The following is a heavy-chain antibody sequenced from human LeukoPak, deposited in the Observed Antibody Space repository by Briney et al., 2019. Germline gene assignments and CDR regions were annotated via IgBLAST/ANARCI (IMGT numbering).Heavy chain of an antibody. Sequence: PSETLSLTCTVSGGSISTYFWSWIRQPPGKGLEWMGDINYSGSTNYNPSLKSRVTISVDTSKNQFSLKLSSVTAADTAVYYCATRPTYYYDSSGYYWGQGTLVTVSS. D-gene: IGHD3-22*01. CDR2: INYSGST. CDR1: GGSISTYF. CDR3: ATRPTYYYDSSGYY. V-gene: IGHV4-59*08. J-gene: IGHJ4*02.